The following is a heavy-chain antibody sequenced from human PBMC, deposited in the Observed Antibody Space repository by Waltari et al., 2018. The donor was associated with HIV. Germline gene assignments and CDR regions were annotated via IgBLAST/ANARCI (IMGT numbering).Heavy chain of an antibody. V-gene: IGHV4-61*02. J-gene: IGHJ3*02. CDR1: GGSISSGSYY. D-gene: IGHD3-3*01. CDR3: ARDVIFGVVRSAFDI. Sequence: QVQLQESGPGLVKPSQTLSLTCTVSGGSISSGSYYWSWIRQPAGKGLEWIGRICTSGSTTYTPTLKSLVTISVDTSKNQFSLKLSSLTAADTAVYYCARDVIFGVVRSAFDIWGQGTMVTVSS. CDR2: ICTSGST.